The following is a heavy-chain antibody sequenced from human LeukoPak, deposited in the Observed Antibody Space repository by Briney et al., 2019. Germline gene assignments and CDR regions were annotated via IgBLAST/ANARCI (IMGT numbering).Heavy chain of an antibody. CDR1: GFTFSNYA. Sequence: PGRSLRLSCATSGFTFSNYAMHWVRQAPGKGLEWVASISYDGNIKHYADPVKGRFTISRDNAKNSLYLQMNSLRAEDTAVYYCASPLYGDYWGQGTLVTVSS. D-gene: IGHD2/OR15-2a*01. CDR2: ISYDGNIK. V-gene: IGHV3-30*03. CDR3: ASPLYGDY. J-gene: IGHJ4*02.